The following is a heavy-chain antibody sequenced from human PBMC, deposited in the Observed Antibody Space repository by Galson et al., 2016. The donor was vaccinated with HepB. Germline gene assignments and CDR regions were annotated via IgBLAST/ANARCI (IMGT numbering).Heavy chain of an antibody. CDR1: GFTFSNYW. CDR3: ARVGYCSGAGCRGRDWFDP. D-gene: IGHD2-15*01. J-gene: IGHJ5*02. V-gene: IGHV3-7*01. CDR2: INLDGGEK. Sequence: SLRLSCAASGFTFSNYWMSWVRQGPGKGLEWVGNINLDGGEKNYVDSVKGRFTISRDNAKNSVYLQINSLRAEDTALYYCARVGYCSGAGCRGRDWFDPWGQGIPVTVSS.